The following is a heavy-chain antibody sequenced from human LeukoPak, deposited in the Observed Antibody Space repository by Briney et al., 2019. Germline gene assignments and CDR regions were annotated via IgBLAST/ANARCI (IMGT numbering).Heavy chain of an antibody. CDR3: ARGTYYDILTGYFFDY. Sequence: PSETLSLTCTVSGGSVGSGSYYWSWIRQPPGKGLEWIGYIYYSGSTNYNPSLKSRVTISVDTSKNQFSLKLSSVTAADTAVYYCARGTYYDILTGYFFDYWGQGTLVTVSS. D-gene: IGHD3-9*01. V-gene: IGHV4-61*01. CDR1: GGSVGSGSYY. J-gene: IGHJ4*02. CDR2: IYYSGST.